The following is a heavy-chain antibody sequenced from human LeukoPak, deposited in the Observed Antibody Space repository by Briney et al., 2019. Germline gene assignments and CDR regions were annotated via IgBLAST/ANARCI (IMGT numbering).Heavy chain of an antibody. D-gene: IGHD4/OR15-4a*01. J-gene: IGHJ5*02. CDR1: GGSISSGSYY. V-gene: IGHV4-61*02. CDR3: ARVSIGLYGASNWFDP. Sequence: SETLSLTCTVSGGSISSGSYYWSWIRQPAGKGLEWIGRIYTSGSTNYNPSLKSRVTMSVDTSKNQFSLKLSSVTAADTAVYYCARVSIGLYGASNWFDPWGQGTLVTVSS. CDR2: IYTSGST.